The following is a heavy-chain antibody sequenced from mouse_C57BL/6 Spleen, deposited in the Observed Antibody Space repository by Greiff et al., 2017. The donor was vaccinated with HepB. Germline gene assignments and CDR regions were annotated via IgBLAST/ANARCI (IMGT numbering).Heavy chain of an antibody. Sequence: EVQRVESEGGLVQPGSSMKLSCTASGFTFSDYYMAWVRQVPEKGLEWVANINYDGSSTYYLDSLKSRFIISRDNAKNILYLQMSSLKSEDTATYYCARGPLYYYGSSHGAMDYWGQGTSVTVSS. CDR3: ARGPLYYYGSSHGAMDY. J-gene: IGHJ4*01. CDR1: GFTFSDYY. V-gene: IGHV5-16*01. D-gene: IGHD1-1*01. CDR2: INYDGSST.